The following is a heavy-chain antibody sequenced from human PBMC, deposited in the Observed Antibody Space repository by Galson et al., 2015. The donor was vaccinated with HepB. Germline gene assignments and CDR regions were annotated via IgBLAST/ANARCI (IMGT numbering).Heavy chain of an antibody. J-gene: IGHJ3*01. V-gene: IGHV3-13*01. CDR2: IGTADDT. CDR3: ARGDAIFGVASAFDV. Sequence: SLRLSCAASGFTFSTYDMYWVRQVTGKGLEWVSSIGTADDTYYVDSVKGRFTVSRDNVKNYFYLQMNSLRVGDTAVYYCARGDAIFGVASAFDVWGQGTKVTVSS. D-gene: IGHD3-3*01. CDR1: GFTFSTYD.